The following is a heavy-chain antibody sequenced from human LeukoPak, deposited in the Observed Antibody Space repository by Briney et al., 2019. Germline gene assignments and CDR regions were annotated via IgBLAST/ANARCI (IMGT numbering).Heavy chain of an antibody. J-gene: IGHJ5*02. Sequence: SETLSLTCTVSGGSISSHYWSWIRQPPGKGLEWIGYLYYSGSTNYNPSLKSRVTISVDTSKNQFSLKLSSVTAADTAVYYCARVSSGVAVAGTDWFDPWGQGTLVTVSS. V-gene: IGHV4-59*11. CDR1: GGSISSHY. D-gene: IGHD6-19*01. CDR2: LYYSGST. CDR3: ARVSSGVAVAGTDWFDP.